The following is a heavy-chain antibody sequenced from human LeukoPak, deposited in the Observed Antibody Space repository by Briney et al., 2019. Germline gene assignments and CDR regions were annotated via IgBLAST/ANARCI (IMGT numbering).Heavy chain of an antibody. Sequence: ASVRVSCTASGYTFTGYYMHWVRQAPGQGREWMGWINPNSGGTNYAQKFQGRVTITRDTSISTAYMELSRLRSDDTAVYYCAREPRPEYYYDSKPAGLYFDYWGQGTLVTVSS. CDR3: AREPRPEYYYDSKPAGLYFDY. J-gene: IGHJ4*02. CDR1: GYTFTGYY. V-gene: IGHV1-2*02. D-gene: IGHD3-22*01. CDR2: INPNSGGT.